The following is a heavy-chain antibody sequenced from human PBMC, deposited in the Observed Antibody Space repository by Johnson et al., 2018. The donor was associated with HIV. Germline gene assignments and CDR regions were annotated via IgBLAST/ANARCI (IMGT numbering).Heavy chain of an antibody. CDR3: ARDQRSSGLNDQTDAFDI. J-gene: IGHJ3*02. D-gene: IGHD6-19*01. Sequence: VQLVESGGGLVQPGGSLRLSCAASGFTVSSNYMSWVRQAPGKGLVWVSVISGSGGSTYYADSGKGRFTISRDNSKNTLSLQMNSLRAEDTAVYYCARDQRSSGLNDQTDAFDIWGQGTMVTVSS. CDR1: GFTVSSNY. V-gene: IGHV3-66*02. CDR2: SGSGGST.